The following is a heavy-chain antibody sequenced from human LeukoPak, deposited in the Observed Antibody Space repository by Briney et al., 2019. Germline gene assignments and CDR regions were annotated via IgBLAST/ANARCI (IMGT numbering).Heavy chain of an antibody. CDR1: RFTFDDYA. Sequence: GGSLRLSCVASRFTFDDYAMHWVRQAPGKGLEWVSGISWNSGSIVYADSVKGRFTISRDNAKNSLYLQMNSLAIEDTAIYYCAKNRWGSVATPDSWGQGTVVTVSS. CDR2: ISWNSGSI. D-gene: IGHD5-12*01. V-gene: IGHV3-9*01. J-gene: IGHJ4*02. CDR3: AKNRWGSVATPDS.